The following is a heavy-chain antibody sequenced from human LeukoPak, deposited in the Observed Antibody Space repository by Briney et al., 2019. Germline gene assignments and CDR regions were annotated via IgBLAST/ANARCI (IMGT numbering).Heavy chain of an antibody. V-gene: IGHV3-21*01. Sequence: GGSLRLSCAASGFTFSSYSMNWVRQAPGKVLEWVSSISSSSSYIYYADSVKSRFTISRDNAKNSLYLQMNSLRAEDTAFYYQKTAYDILPAVFDYWGQGTLVTVSS. CDR2: ISSSSSYI. J-gene: IGHJ4*02. CDR1: GFTFSSYS. CDR3: KTAYDILPAVFDY. D-gene: IGHD3-9*01.